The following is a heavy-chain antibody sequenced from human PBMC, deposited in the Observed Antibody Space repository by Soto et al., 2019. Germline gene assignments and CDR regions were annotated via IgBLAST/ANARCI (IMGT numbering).Heavy chain of an antibody. CDR3: ARSIVLMGYFDY. Sequence: GGSLRLSCAASGFTFNSYAMHWVRQAPGEGLEYVSAISSNGDRTYYANSVKDRFTISRDNSKNTLYLQMGSLRIEDVAVYYCARSIVLMGYFDYWGQGTLVTVSS. CDR2: ISSNGDRT. CDR1: GFTFNSYA. V-gene: IGHV3-64*01. D-gene: IGHD2-8*01. J-gene: IGHJ4*02.